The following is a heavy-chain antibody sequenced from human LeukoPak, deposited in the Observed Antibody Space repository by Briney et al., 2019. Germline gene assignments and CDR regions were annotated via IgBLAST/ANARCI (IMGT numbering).Heavy chain of an antibody. CDR2: IYYSGST. CDR3: ARDDRISGLVDY. J-gene: IGHJ4*02. V-gene: IGHV4-30-4*01. Sequence: SETLSLTCTVSGGSISSGDYYWSWIRQPPGKGLEWIGYIYYSGSTYYNPSLKSRVTISVDTSRNQFSLKLSSVTAADTAVYYCARDDRISGLVDYWGQGTLVTVSS. CDR1: GGSISSGDYY. D-gene: IGHD2/OR15-2a*01.